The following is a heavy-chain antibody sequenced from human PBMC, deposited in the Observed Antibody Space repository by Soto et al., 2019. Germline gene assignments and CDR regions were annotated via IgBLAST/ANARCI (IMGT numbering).Heavy chain of an antibody. CDR2: IYYSGNT. J-gene: IGHJ4*02. V-gene: IGHV4-31*03. D-gene: IGHD2-15*01. Sequence: SETLSLTCTVSGGSIISSDGYHWSWIRQHPGKGLDWIGYIYYSGNTYYNPSLKSRVTISVDTSKNQFSLKLSSVTAADTAVYYCVRLHRGNRLFDYWGQGTLVTVSS. CDR3: VRLHRGNRLFDY. CDR1: GGSIISSDGYH.